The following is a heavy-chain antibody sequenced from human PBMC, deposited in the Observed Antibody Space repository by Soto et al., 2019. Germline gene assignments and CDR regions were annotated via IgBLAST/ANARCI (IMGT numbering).Heavy chain of an antibody. CDR3: ARDYFGSSGYQPFDS. CDR1: GFTFSTSD. CDR2: VSVNGVDT. Sequence: GGSLRLSCAASGFTFSTSDMSWVRQTPGGGLEWVSTVSVNGVDTHYADSVKGRFTISRDNSKNMLYLQMNSLRAEDTAVYGCARDYFGSSGYQPFDSWGQGTLVTVSS. D-gene: IGHD3-22*01. J-gene: IGHJ4*02. V-gene: IGHV3-23*01.